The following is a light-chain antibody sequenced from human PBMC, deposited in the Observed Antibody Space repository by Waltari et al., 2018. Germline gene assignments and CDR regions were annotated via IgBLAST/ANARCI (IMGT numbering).Light chain of an antibody. J-gene: IGKJ2*01. V-gene: IGKV1-5*03. CDR3: QQYNTYSS. CDR1: QSISNW. Sequence: DMQMTKSPPSLSASEGDRVNITCRASQSISNWLAWYQQKPGKAPILLIYKASILKSGVPSRFSGSGSGTQFTLTISSLQPGDFATYYCQQYNTYSSFGQGTKLEIK. CDR2: KAS.